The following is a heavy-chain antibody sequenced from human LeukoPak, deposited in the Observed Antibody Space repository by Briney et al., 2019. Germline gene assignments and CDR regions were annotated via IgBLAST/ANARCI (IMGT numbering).Heavy chain of an antibody. D-gene: IGHD3-9*01. J-gene: IGHJ5*02. CDR1: GFIVSSNY. Sequence: GGSLRLSCAASGFIVSSNYMTWVRQAPGKGLEWVSVIYGGGSTVYVDSVKGRFTISRDNSKNTLYLQMNSLRVEDTAVYYCAKGRRYNILTGYYVSEVDPWGQGTLVTVSS. CDR2: IYGGGST. CDR3: AKGRRYNILTGYYVSEVDP. V-gene: IGHV3-66*02.